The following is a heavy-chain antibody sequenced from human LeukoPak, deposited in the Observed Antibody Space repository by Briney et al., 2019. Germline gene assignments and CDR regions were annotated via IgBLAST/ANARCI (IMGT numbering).Heavy chain of an antibody. V-gene: IGHV4-4*02. Sequence: SETLSLTCAVSGDSISIINWWTWVRQTPGKGLEWIGEIYHSGSTNYNPSLKSRVTISVDTSKNQFSLKLRSVTAADTAVYYCARSKDILTGYCFDYWGQGTLVTVSS. CDR1: GDSISIINW. CDR2: IYHSGST. D-gene: IGHD3-9*01. J-gene: IGHJ4*02. CDR3: ARSKDILTGYCFDY.